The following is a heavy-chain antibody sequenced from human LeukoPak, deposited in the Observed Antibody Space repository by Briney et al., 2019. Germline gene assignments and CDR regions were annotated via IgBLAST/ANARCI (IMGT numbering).Heavy chain of an antibody. CDR1: GGTFSSYA. CDR3: ARETDYGSGSSDY. Sequence: PVKVSCKASGGTFSSYAISWVRQAPGQGLEWMGRIIPIFGTANYAQKFQGRVTITTDESTSTAYMELSSLRSEDTAVYYCARETDYGSGSSDYWGQGTLVTVSS. J-gene: IGHJ4*02. CDR2: IIPIFGTA. D-gene: IGHD3-10*01. V-gene: IGHV1-69*05.